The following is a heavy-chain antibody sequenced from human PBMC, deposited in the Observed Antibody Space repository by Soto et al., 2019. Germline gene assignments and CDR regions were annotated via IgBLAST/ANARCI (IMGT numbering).Heavy chain of an antibody. D-gene: IGHD5-12*01. J-gene: IGHJ4*02. CDR3: ARDHHRYSGYDYVDY. V-gene: IGHV3-11*05. CDR2: ISSSSSYT. Sequence: GGSLRLSCAASGFTFSDYYMSWIRQAPGKGLEWVSYISSSSSYTNYADSVKGRFTISRDNAKNSLYLQMNSLRAEDTAVNYCARDHHRYSGYDYVDYWGQGTLVTVSS. CDR1: GFTFSDYY.